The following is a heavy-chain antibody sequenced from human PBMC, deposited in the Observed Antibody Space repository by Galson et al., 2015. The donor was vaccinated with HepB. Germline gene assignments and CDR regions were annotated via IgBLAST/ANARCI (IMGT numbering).Heavy chain of an antibody. CDR1: GFTFDDYA. CDR3: AKDVKYCVSPSRYGDGSDS. Sequence: SLRLSCAASGFTFDDYAMHWVRQTPGKGLEWVSGISWNSATIGYADSVKGRFAISRDNAKNSLYLQMNSLRPEGTALYYCAKDVKYCVSPSRYGDGSDSWGQGTMVTVSS. J-gene: IGHJ3*02. V-gene: IGHV3-9*01. CDR2: ISWNSATI. D-gene: IGHD3-16*02.